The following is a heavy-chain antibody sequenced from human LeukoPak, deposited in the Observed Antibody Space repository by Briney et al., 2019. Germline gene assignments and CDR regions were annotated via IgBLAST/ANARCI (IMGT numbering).Heavy chain of an antibody. CDR2: IYSSGST. CDR1: GGSISSYY. Sequence: SETLSLTCSVSGGSISSYYWSWIRQPPGKGLEWLGYIYSSGSTTYNPSLKSRVTISVDTSKNQFSLKLTSVTPADTAVYYCARFSTFRDSSGYYLDYWGQGILVTVSS. CDR3: ARFSTFRDSSGYYLDY. V-gene: IGHV4-59*01. D-gene: IGHD3-22*01. J-gene: IGHJ4*02.